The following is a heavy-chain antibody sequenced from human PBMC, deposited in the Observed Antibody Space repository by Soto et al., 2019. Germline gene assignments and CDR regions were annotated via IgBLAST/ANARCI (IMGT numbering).Heavy chain of an antibody. CDR2: ISYDGSNK. J-gene: IGHJ5*02. CDR3: ARDYVAAVAANTPWFDP. CDR1: GFTFSSYA. D-gene: IGHD6-19*01. Sequence: GGSLRLSCAASGFTFSSYAMHWVRQAPGKGLEWVAVISYDGSNKYYADSVKGRFTISGDNSKNTLYLQMNSLRAEDTAVYYCARDYVAAVAANTPWFDPWGQGTLVTVSS. V-gene: IGHV3-30-3*01.